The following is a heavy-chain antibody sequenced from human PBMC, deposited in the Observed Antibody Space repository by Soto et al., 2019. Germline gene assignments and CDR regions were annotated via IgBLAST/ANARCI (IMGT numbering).Heavy chain of an antibody. J-gene: IGHJ6*02. Sequence: QVQLVQSGAEVKKPGSSVKVSCKASGGTFSSYAISWVRQAPGQGLEWMGGIIPIFGTANYAQKFQGRVTITADESTGTAHMELRSLRSADTAVYYCARGVDDYGDYVGGAYYYGMDVWGQGTTVTVSS. V-gene: IGHV1-69*12. CDR3: ARGVDDYGDYVGGAYYYGMDV. CDR1: GGTFSSYA. CDR2: IIPIFGTA. D-gene: IGHD4-17*01.